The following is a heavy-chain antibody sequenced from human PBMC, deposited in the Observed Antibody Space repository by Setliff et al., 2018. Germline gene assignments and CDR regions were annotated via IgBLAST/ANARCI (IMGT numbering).Heavy chain of an antibody. Sequence: GGSLRLSCAASGFTFSSYSLNWVRQAPGKGLEWVSSISSAGTVHYSDSVKGRLTISRDDVSNSLYLQMSSQRAEDTAVYYCGALSGLRGYAYGFVNFWGQGTLVTVSS. CDR2: ISSAGTV. CDR1: GFTFSSYS. CDR3: GALSGLRGYAYGFVNF. D-gene: IGHD5-18*01. J-gene: IGHJ4*02. V-gene: IGHV3-48*01.